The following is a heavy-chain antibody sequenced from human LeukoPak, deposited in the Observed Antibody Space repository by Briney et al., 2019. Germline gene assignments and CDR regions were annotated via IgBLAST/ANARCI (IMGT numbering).Heavy chain of an antibody. D-gene: IGHD5/OR15-5a*01. CDR1: GYTFTSYY. Sequence: ASVKVSCKASGYTFTSYYMHWVRQAPGQGLEWMGIINPSGDSTSYAQKFQGRVTMTRDMSTSTVYMELSSLRSEDTAVYYCARATVVSTLFWGFDYWGQRTLVTVSS. J-gene: IGHJ4*02. CDR3: ARATVVSTLFWGFDY. V-gene: IGHV1-46*01. CDR2: INPSGDST.